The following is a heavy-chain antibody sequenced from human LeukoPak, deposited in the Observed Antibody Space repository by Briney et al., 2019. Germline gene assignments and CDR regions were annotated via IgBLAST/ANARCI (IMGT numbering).Heavy chain of an antibody. J-gene: IGHJ2*01. V-gene: IGHV1-2*02. CDR1: GYTFTSYG. D-gene: IGHD3-3*01. CDR2: INPNNGDT. CDR3: ARTRITIFGVGYWYFDL. Sequence: ASVKVSCKASGYTFTSYGISWVRQAPGQGLEWMGWINPNNGDTNYAQKFQGRVTMTRDTSISTAYMELSRLRSDDTAVYYCARTRITIFGVGYWYFDLWGRGTLVTVSS.